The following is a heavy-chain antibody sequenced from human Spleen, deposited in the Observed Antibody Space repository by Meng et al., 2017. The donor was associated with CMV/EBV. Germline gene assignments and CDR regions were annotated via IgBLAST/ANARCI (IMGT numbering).Heavy chain of an antibody. CDR3: ARGSRTGGSGYN. V-gene: IGHV4-34*01. J-gene: IGHJ4*02. Sequence: QVQLQQWGAGLLKPSETLSLTCAVYGGSFSGYYWSWIRQPPGKGLEWIGSIYYSGSTYYNPSLKSRVTISVDTSKNQFSLKLSSVTAADTAVYYCARGSRTGGSGYNWGQGTLVTVSS. D-gene: IGHD3-22*01. CDR2: IYYSGST. CDR1: GGSFSGYY.